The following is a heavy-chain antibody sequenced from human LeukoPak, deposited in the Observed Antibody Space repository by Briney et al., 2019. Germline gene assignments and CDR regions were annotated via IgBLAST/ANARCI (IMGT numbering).Heavy chain of an antibody. CDR1: GGSISSSSYY. V-gene: IGHV4-61*02. J-gene: IGHJ4*02. CDR3: ARSAYYDILTGYYRGIDY. CDR2: IYTSGST. Sequence: SEALSLTCTVSGGSISSSSYYWSWIRQPAGKGLEWIGRIYTSGSTNYNPSLKSRVTISVDTSKNQFSLKLSSVTAADTAVYYCARSAYYDILTGYYRGIDYWGQGTLVTVSS. D-gene: IGHD3-9*01.